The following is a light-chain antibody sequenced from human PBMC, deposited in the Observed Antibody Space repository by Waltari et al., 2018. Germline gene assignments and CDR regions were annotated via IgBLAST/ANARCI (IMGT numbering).Light chain of an antibody. V-gene: IGLV2-14*03. Sequence: QSALTQPASVSGSPGQSITLSCTGTSSDVGTYKFVSWYHQHPGKVPKLIIYDATDRPSGVSSRFSGSKSGNTASLTISGLQAEDEGDYYCNSYTTSGTVVFGGGTKLTVL. J-gene: IGLJ2*01. CDR3: NSYTTSGTVV. CDR2: DAT. CDR1: SSDVGTYKF.